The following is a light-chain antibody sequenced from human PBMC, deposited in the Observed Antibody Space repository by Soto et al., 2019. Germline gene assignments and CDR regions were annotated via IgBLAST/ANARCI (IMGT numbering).Light chain of an antibody. CDR1: QSISTN. CDR2: AAS. CDR3: QQSYSSPPT. V-gene: IGKV1-39*01. J-gene: IGKJ1*01. Sequence: DIQMTQSPSSLSASLGDRVTITCRASQSISTNLNWYQQKPGRVPKLLIYAASSLQSGVPSRFSSSGSGTDFTLTISSLQPEDFATYYCQQSYSSPPTFGQGTKVDIK.